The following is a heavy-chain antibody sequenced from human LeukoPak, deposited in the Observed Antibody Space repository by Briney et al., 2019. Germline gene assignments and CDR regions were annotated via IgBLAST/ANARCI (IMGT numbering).Heavy chain of an antibody. V-gene: IGHV4-59*01. D-gene: IGHD4-17*01. Sequence: SETLSLTCTVSGGSISSYYWSWIRQPPGKGLEWIGYIYYSGSTNYNPSLKSRVTISVDTSKNQFSLKLSSVTAADTAVYYCARHLGHGDISGAFDIWGQGTMVTVSS. CDR1: GGSISSYY. CDR2: IYYSGST. CDR3: ARHLGHGDISGAFDI. J-gene: IGHJ3*02.